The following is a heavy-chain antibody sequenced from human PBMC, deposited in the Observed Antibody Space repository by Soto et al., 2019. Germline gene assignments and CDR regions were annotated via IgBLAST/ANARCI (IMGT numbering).Heavy chain of an antibody. CDR3: ARDCSSTSCYVSYGMDV. J-gene: IGHJ6*02. V-gene: IGHV1-69*08. D-gene: IGHD2-2*01. CDR2: IIPILGIA. CDR1: GGTFSSYT. Sequence: QVQLVQSGAEVKKPGSSVKVSCKASGGTFSSYTISWVRQAPGQGLEWMGRIIPILGIANYAQKFQGRVTITADKSTRTAYMELSSLRSEDTAVYYCARDCSSTSCYVSYGMDVWGQGTTVTVSS.